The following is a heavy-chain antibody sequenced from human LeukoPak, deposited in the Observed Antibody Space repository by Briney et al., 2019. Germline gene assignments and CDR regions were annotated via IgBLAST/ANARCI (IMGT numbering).Heavy chain of an antibody. CDR2: ISSSGSYI. CDR3: ARGPPRAYRTDY. V-gene: IGHV3-21*01. Sequence: GGSLRLSCATSGFTFSSYSMNWVRQAPGKGLKWVSSISSSGSYIFYADSVMGRFTISRDNAMNSVYLQMNSLRAEDTAVYYCARGPPRAYRTDYWGQGTLVTVSS. J-gene: IGHJ4*02. CDR1: GFTFSSYS. D-gene: IGHD1-26*01.